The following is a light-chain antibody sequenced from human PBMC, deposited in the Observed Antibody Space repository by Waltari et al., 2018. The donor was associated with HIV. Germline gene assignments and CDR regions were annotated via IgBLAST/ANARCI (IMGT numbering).Light chain of an antibody. CDR3: SSHAGSKVV. V-gene: IGLV2-8*01. CDR2: DVI. CDR1: SRDVGGYNY. J-gene: IGLJ2*01. Sequence: QSALTQPPSASGSPGQSVTLSCPGTSRDVGGYNYVSWHQQHPGKAPKLMIYDVIKRPSGVPDRFSGSKSGNTASLTVSGLQPEDEADYYCSSHAGSKVVFGGGTRLTVL.